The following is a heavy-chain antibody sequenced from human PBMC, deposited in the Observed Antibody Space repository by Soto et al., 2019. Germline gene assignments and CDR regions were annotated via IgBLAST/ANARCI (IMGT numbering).Heavy chain of an antibody. D-gene: IGHD1-1*01. CDR1: GGSISNRNW. CDR3: ACCDHSYKIDN. J-gene: IGHJ4*02. Sequence: QVQLQESGPGLVKPSETLSLTCVVSGGSISNRNWWTWVRQPPGKGLEWIGEMFHNGGSNYNPSLKSRVAISTDTSENQFSLTLTSVTAADTAMYFCACCDHSYKIDNWGQGILVTVSS. CDR2: MFHNGGS. V-gene: IGHV4-4*02.